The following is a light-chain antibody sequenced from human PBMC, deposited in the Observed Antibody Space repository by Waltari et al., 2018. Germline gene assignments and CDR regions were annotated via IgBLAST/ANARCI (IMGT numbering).Light chain of an antibody. V-gene: IGKV1-39*01. J-gene: IGKJ1*01. Sequence: QMTQSPSSVSASVGDRVTISCRTSQSISSYVNWYQQKSGQAPQLLIYVASTLQTGVPSRFTGRGCGTDFTLTINNLQPEDSATYFCQHSYRTPWTFGQGTRVEIK. CDR2: VAS. CDR3: QHSYRTPWT. CDR1: QSISSY.